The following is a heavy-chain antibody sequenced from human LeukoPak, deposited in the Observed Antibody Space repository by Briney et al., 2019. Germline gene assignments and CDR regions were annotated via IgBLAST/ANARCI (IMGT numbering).Heavy chain of an antibody. V-gene: IGHV4-59*01. Sequence: SSETLSLTCTVSGGSISSYYWSWIRQPPGKGLEWIGYFYYSGSTNYNPSLKSRVTISVDTSKNQFSLKLSSVTAADTAVYYCARDLYKNWFDPWGQGTLVTVSS. CDR2: FYYSGST. J-gene: IGHJ5*02. CDR3: ARDLYKNWFDP. CDR1: GGSISSYY. D-gene: IGHD2-2*02.